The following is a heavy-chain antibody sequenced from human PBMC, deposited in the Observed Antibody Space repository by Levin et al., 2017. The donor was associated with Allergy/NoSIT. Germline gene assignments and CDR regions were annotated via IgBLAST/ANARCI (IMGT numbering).Heavy chain of an antibody. D-gene: IGHD6-13*01. V-gene: IGHV3-30*18. CDR3: AKDSSSSSWGGYYFDY. J-gene: IGHJ4*02. Sequence: AGGSLRLSCAASGFTFSSYGMHWVRQAPGKGLEWVAVISYDGSNKYYADSVKGRFTISRDNSKNTLYLQMNSLRAEDTAVYYCAKDSSSSSWGGYYFDYWGQGTLVTVSS. CDR1: GFTFSSYG. CDR2: ISYDGSNK.